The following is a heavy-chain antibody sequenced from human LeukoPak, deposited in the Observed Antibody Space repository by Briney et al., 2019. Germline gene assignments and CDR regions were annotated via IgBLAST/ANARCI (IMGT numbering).Heavy chain of an antibody. V-gene: IGHV4-39*01. CDR1: GGSISSSSYY. CDR3: ARVYYDSSGYYYVELDY. CDR2: GYFSGST. J-gene: IGHJ4*02. D-gene: IGHD3-22*01. Sequence: SQTLSLTCTVSGGSISSSSYYWAWIRQPPGKGLEWVGSGYFSGSTCYNPSLKSRGTISVDASKNQFSLKLSSVTAAATAVYYCARVYYDSSGYYYVELDYWGQGTLVTVSS.